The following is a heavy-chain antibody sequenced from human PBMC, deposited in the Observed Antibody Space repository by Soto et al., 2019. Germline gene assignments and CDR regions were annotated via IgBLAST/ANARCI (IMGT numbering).Heavy chain of an antibody. CDR3: APTTVTGLDY. Sequence: VELVESGGALVQPGGSLRLSCVASGFTFTDYEMNWVRQAPGRGLEWVSYISSSSSTIYYADSVKGRFTISRDNAKNSLYLQMNSLRDEDTAVYYCAPTTVTGLDYWGQGTLVTVSS. CDR2: ISSSSSTI. D-gene: IGHD4-17*01. CDR1: GFTFTDYE. J-gene: IGHJ4*02. V-gene: IGHV3-48*03.